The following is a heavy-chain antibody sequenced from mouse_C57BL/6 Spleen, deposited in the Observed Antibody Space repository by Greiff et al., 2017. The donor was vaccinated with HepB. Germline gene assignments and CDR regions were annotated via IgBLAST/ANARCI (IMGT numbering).Heavy chain of an antibody. V-gene: IGHV3-6*01. CDR1: GYSITSGYY. CDR2: ISYDGSN. J-gene: IGHJ1*03. Sequence: EVKLMESGPGLVKPSQSLSLTCSVTGYSITSGYYWNWIRQFPGNKLEWMGYISYDGSNNYNPSLKNRISITRDTSKNQFFLKLNSLTTEDTATYYCAKYVWYFDVWGTGTTVTVSS. D-gene: IGHD5-1-1*01. CDR3: AKYVWYFDV.